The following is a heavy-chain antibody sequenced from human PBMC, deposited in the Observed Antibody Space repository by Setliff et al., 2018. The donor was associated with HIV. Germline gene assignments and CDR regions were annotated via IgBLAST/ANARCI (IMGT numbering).Heavy chain of an antibody. Sequence: PSETLSLTCTVSGGSVNSRNYFWGWIRQPPGKGLEWIGTLYYSGEIRYNPSLKSRVTISVDTSKNQFSLNLNSVTAADTAVYYCVRHVDSDTSGHPDWYYWGQGTLVTVSS. V-gene: IGHV4-39*01. CDR2: LYYSGEI. D-gene: IGHD3-22*01. CDR3: VRHVDSDTSGHPDWYY. CDR1: GGSVNSRNYF. J-gene: IGHJ4*02.